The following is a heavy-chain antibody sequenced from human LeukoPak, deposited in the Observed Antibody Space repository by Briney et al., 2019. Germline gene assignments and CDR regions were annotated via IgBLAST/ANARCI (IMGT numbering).Heavy chain of an antibody. CDR3: ARGGYSYGSTYYYYYYMDV. CDR1: GYTFTSYY. Sequence: SVKVSCKASGYTFTSYYMHWVRQAPGQGLEWMGGIIPIFGTANYAQKFQGRVTITTDESTSTAYMELSSLRSEDTAVYYCARGGYSYGSTYYYYYYMDVWGKGTTVTVSS. CDR2: IIPIFGTA. D-gene: IGHD5-18*01. J-gene: IGHJ6*03. V-gene: IGHV1-69*05.